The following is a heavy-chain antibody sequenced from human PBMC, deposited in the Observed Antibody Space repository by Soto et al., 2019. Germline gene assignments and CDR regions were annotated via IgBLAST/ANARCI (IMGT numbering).Heavy chain of an antibody. D-gene: IGHD3-10*02. CDR2: IYYSGST. CDR1: CGSIISSSYY. Sequence: PSETLSLTCTFSCGSIISSSYYWGWIRQPPGKGLEWIGSIYYSGSTYYNPSLKSRVTISVDTSKNQFSLKLSSVTAADTAVYYCARLVVRSNFDYWGQGTLVTVSS. J-gene: IGHJ4*02. CDR3: ARLVVRSNFDY. V-gene: IGHV4-39*01.